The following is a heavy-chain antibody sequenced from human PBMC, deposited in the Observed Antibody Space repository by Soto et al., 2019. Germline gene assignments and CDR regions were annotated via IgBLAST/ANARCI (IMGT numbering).Heavy chain of an antibody. CDR3: ARDACSSTSCYGEYYFYYYGMDV. CDR1: GGTFSSYA. D-gene: IGHD2-2*01. V-gene: IGHV1-69*01. J-gene: IGHJ6*02. CDR2: IIPIFGTA. Sequence: QVQLVQSGAEVKKPGSSVKVSCKASGGTFSSYAISWVRQAPGQGLEWMGGIIPIFGTANYAQKFQGRVTITADESTSTAYMELSSLRSEDTAVYYCARDACSSTSCYGEYYFYYYGMDVWGQGTKVTVSS.